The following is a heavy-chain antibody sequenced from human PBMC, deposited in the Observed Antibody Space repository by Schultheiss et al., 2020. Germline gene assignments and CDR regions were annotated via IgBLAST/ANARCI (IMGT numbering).Heavy chain of an antibody. CDR3: AKGHIPGFFDY. Sequence: GGSLRLSCAASGFTVSSNYINWVRQAPGKGLEWVSAISGSGGSTYYADSVKGRFTISRDNSKNTLYLQMNSLRAEDTAVYYCAKGHIPGFFDYWGQGTLVTVSS. V-gene: IGHV3-23*01. D-gene: IGHD2-15*01. CDR2: ISGSGGST. J-gene: IGHJ4*02. CDR1: GFTVSSNY.